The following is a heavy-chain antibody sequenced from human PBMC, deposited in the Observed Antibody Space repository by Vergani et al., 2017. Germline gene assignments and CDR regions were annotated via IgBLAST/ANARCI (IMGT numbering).Heavy chain of an antibody. CDR3: AREDYYDSSGYYSWFDY. J-gene: IGHJ4*02. V-gene: IGHV1-69*01. D-gene: IGHD3-22*01. CDR1: GGTFSSYA. CDR2: IIAIFCTA. Sequence: QVQLVQSGAEVKKPGSSVKVSCKASGGTFSSYAISWVRQAPGQGLEWMGGIIAIFCTANYAQKFQGRVTITADESTSTADMELSSLRSEDTAVYYCAREDYYDSSGYYSWFDYWGQGTLVTVSS.